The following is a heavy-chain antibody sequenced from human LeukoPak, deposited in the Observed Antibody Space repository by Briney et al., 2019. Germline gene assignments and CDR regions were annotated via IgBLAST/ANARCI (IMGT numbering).Heavy chain of an antibody. V-gene: IGHV4-59*08. J-gene: IGHJ3*02. D-gene: IGHD3-9*01. CDR1: GGSISSYY. CDR3: ARRTPPYYDILTHAFDI. Sequence: SETLSLTCTVSGGSISSYYWSWIRQPPGKGLEWIEYIYYSGSTNYNPSLKSRVTISVDTSKNQFSLKLSSVTAADTAVYYCARRTPPYYDILTHAFDIWGQGAMVTVSS. CDR2: IYYSGST.